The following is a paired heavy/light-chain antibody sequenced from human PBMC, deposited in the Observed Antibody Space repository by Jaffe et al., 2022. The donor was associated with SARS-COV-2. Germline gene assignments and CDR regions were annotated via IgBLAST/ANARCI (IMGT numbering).Light chain of an antibody. Sequence: QSALTQPPSASGSPGESVTISCTGTTNDVGRFNSVSWYLQHPGKAPKLLIFEVNKRPSGVPDRFSGSKSGNSASLTVSGLRLEDEADYYCSSYAGSNSWVFGGGTTVTVL. CDR2: EVN. V-gene: IGLV2-8*01. J-gene: IGLJ3*02. CDR1: TNDVGRFNS. CDR3: SSYAGSNSWV.
Heavy chain of an antibody. D-gene: IGHD6-13*01. CDR2: IDPSDSSV. CDR3: TRFWQLDEAFDS. Sequence: EVQLVQSGVEVKKPGESLTISCRGSGYIFVNYWIIWVRQRPGKGLEWVGRIDPSDSSVNYSPSFQGHVTISTDKSINTAFLQWTSLEASDTAVYFCTRFWQLDEAFDSWGQGTLVTVSS. V-gene: IGHV5-10-1*03. CDR1: GYIFVNYW. J-gene: IGHJ4*02.